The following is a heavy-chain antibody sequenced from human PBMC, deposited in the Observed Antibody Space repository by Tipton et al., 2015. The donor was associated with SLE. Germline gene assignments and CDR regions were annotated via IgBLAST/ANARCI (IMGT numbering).Heavy chain of an antibody. V-gene: IGHV4-61*02. CDR1: GASISGDLYY. CDR3: ARAGILTGYYPYFDY. Sequence: TLSLTCTVSGASISGDLYYWTWIRQPAGKGLEWIGRTYLGGSTNYNPSLKSRVTISVDTSKNQFSLKLSSVTAADTAVYYCARAGILTGYYPYFDYWGQGTLVTVSS. J-gene: IGHJ4*02. CDR2: TYLGGST. D-gene: IGHD3-9*01.